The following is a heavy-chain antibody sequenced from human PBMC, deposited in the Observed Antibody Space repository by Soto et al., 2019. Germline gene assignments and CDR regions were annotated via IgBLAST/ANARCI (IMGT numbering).Heavy chain of an antibody. V-gene: IGHV3-15*01. Sequence: PGGSLRLSCAASGFTFSNAWMSWVRQAPGKGLEWVGRIKSKTDGGTTDYAAPVKGRFTISRDDSKNTLYLQMNSLRAEDTAVYYCARAIPRNWNYYDSSGNCYFDYWGQGTLVTVSS. J-gene: IGHJ4*02. CDR3: ARAIPRNWNYYDSSGNCYFDY. D-gene: IGHD3-22*01. CDR2: IKSKTDGGTT. CDR1: GFTFSNAW.